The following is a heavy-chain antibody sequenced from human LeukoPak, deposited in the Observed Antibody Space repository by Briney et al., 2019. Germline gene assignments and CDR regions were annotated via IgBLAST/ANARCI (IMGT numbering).Heavy chain of an antibody. Sequence: GASVKVSCKASGGTFSSYAISWVRQAPGQGLEWMGGIIPIFGTANYAQKFQGRVTITADESTSTAYMELSSLRSEDTAVYYCARDRPLRSSGWYGGGTDAFDIWGQGTMVTVSS. CDR3: ARDRPLRSSGWYGGGTDAFDI. J-gene: IGHJ3*02. CDR2: IIPIFGTA. CDR1: GGTFSSYA. D-gene: IGHD6-19*01. V-gene: IGHV1-69*13.